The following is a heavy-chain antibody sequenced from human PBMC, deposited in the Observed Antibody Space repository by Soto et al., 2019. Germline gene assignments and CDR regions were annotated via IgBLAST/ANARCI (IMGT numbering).Heavy chain of an antibody. CDR3: ARDMSYYYGSGNINWFDP. D-gene: IGHD3-10*01. Sequence: PSETLSLTCTVSGGSISSSSYYWSWIRQPPGKGLEWIGYIYYSGSTNYNPSLKSRVTISVDTSKNQFSLKLSSVTAADTAVYHCARDMSYYYGSGNINWFDPWGQGTLVTVSS. V-gene: IGHV4-61*01. CDR2: IYYSGST. J-gene: IGHJ5*02. CDR1: GGSISSSSYY.